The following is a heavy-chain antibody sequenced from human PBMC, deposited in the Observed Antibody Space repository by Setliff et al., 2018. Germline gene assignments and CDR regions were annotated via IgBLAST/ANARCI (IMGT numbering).Heavy chain of an antibody. D-gene: IGHD2-21*02. CDR2: IRRNADNRAP. J-gene: IGHJ4*02. CDR1: GFSLSTSGMC. Sequence: LTVTCTFSGFSLSTSGMCVSWIRQPPGKALEWVGRIRRNADNRAPIYAASVKGRFTISRDDSKNTAYLQMNSLKIEDTAVYYCAGAGGNSDYFDYWGQGTLVTVSS. CDR3: AGAGGNSDYFDY. V-gene: IGHV3-73*01.